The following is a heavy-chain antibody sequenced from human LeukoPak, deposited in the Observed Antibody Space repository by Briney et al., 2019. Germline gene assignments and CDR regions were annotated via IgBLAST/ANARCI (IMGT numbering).Heavy chain of an antibody. Sequence: SVKVSCKTSGGTFTSYAITWVRQAPGQGLEWMGKIIPISGTTNYAQKFQVRVTFTADESTSTAYMELSSLRSDDTAFYYCARKLPFGRNWSQPWGKPTLVPVSS. J-gene: IGHJ5*02. D-gene: IGHD3-10*01. CDR1: GGTFTSYA. CDR2: IIPISGTT. CDR3: ARKLPFGRNWSQP. V-gene: IGHV1-69*13.